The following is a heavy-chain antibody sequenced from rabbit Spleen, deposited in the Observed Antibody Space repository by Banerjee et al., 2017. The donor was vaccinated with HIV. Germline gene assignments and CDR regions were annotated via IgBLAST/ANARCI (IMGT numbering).Heavy chain of an antibody. V-gene: IGHV1S40*01. CDR1: GVSFSGSSY. D-gene: IGHD8-1*01. CDR3: ARDTGTSFSTYGMDL. CDR2: IEAGSSAFT. J-gene: IGHJ6*01. Sequence: EESGGDLVQPGASLTLTCIASGVSFSGSSYMCWVRQAPGKGLQWIACIEAGSSAFTYFATWAKGRFTISKTSSTTVTLQMTSLTAADTATYFCARDTGTSFSTYGMDLWGPGTLVTVS.